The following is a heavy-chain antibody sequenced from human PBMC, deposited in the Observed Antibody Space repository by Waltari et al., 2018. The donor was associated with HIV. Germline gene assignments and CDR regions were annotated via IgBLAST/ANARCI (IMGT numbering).Heavy chain of an antibody. CDR3: AREKRFTYYGLDV. D-gene: IGHD3-3*01. Sequence: EVQLVESGGGLVKPGGSLRLSCAASGFTFSSYTMNWVRQARGKGLEMVSSISTSSSYIYHTDSVKGRFTISRDNAKNSLYLQMNSLRVEDTAVYYCAREKRFTYYGLDVWGQGTTVTVSS. CDR1: GFTFSSYT. V-gene: IGHV3-21*01. CDR2: ISTSSSYI. J-gene: IGHJ6*02.